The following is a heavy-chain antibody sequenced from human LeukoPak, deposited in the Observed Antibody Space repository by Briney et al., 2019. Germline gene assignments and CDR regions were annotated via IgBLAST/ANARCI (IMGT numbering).Heavy chain of an antibody. CDR3: ARDAERGYSYGSEY. D-gene: IGHD5-18*01. Sequence: ASVKVSCKASGYTFSSYGITWVRQAPGQGLEWMGWINSYNGNTNYAQKLQGRVTMTTDTSTSTAYMELRSLRSDDTPVYYCARDAERGYSYGSEYWGQGTLLTVSS. CDR2: INSYNGNT. V-gene: IGHV1-18*01. J-gene: IGHJ4*02. CDR1: GYTFSSYG.